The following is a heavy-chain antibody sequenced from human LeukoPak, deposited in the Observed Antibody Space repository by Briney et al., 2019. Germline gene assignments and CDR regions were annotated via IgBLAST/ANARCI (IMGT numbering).Heavy chain of an antibody. V-gene: IGHV6-1*01. CDR3: ARGSDSSDILDY. CDR2: TYYRSKWYN. Sequence: SQTLSLTCAISGDSVSSNSAAWNWIRQSPSRGLEWPGRTYYRSKWYNDYEVSVKSRITINPDTSKNQFSLQLNSVTPEDTAVYYCARGSDSSDILDYWGQGTLVTVSS. CDR1: GDSVSSNSAA. J-gene: IGHJ4*02. D-gene: IGHD6-19*01.